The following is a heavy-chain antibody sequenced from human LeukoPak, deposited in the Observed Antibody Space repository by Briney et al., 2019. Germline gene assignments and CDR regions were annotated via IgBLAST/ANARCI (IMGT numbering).Heavy chain of an antibody. CDR1: GFTFSSYA. V-gene: IGHV3-30*04. Sequence: SGRSLRLSCAASGFTFSSYAMHWVRQAPGKGLEWVAVISYDGSNRYYADSVKGRFTISRDNSKNTLYLQMNSLRAEDTAVYYCARDGMEASTDPAYYFDYWGQGTLVTVSS. D-gene: IGHD1-1*01. CDR3: ARDGMEASTDPAYYFDY. CDR2: ISYDGSNR. J-gene: IGHJ4*02.